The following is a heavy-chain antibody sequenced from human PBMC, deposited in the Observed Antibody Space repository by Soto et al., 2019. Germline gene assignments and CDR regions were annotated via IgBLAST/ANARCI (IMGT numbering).Heavy chain of an antibody. CDR3: ARDPMGRYYGSGSYYFDY. J-gene: IGHJ4*02. Sequence: QVQLVESGGGVVQPGRSLRLSCAASGFTFSSYAMHWVRQAPGKGLEWVAVISYDGSNKYYADSVKGRFTISRDNSKNTLYLQMTGLRAEDTAVYYCARDPMGRYYGSGSYYFDYWGQGTLVTVSS. D-gene: IGHD3-10*01. CDR1: GFTFSSYA. V-gene: IGHV3-30-3*01. CDR2: ISYDGSNK.